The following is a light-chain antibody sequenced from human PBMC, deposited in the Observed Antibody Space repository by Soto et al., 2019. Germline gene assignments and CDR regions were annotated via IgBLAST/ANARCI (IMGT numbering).Light chain of an antibody. CDR3: GAWESSLNPYV. CDR1: IFNIGNNY. J-gene: IGLJ1*01. CDR2: DNN. Sequence: QSVLTQPPSLSAAPGQKVIISCSGSIFNIGNNYVSWYQQLPGTAPKLLIYDNNKRPSGIPDRFSGSKSGTSATLAITGLQTADEADYYCGAWESSLNPYVFGTGTKVNVL. V-gene: IGLV1-51*01.